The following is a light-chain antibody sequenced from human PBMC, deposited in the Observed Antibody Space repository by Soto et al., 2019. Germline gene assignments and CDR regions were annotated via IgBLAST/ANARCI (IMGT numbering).Light chain of an antibody. CDR3: EVWDDSLNGLWV. Sequence: QSVLTQPPSASGTPGQRVTISCSGSSSNIGSNTVNWYQQLPGTAPRLHIYSNNKRPSVVTDRFSGSKFGTSASLSISGLQAEDEADYYCEVWDDSLNGLWVCGGGPHLTVL. J-gene: IGLJ3*02. CDR2: SNN. V-gene: IGLV1-44*01. CDR1: SSNIGSNT.